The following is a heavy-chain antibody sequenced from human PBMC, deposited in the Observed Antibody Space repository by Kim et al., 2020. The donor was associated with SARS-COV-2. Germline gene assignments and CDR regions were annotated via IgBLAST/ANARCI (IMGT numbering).Heavy chain of an antibody. V-gene: IGHV1-18*01. CDR2: ISAYNGNT. J-gene: IGHJ6*02. CDR1: GYTFTSYG. D-gene: IGHD2-21*02. CDR3: ARDEGGPHIVVVTAIRDLYYGMDG. Sequence: ASVKVSCKASGYTFTSYGISWVRQAPGQGLEWMGWISAYNGNTDYAQKLQGRVTMTTDTSTSTAYMELRSLRSDDTAVYYCARDEGGPHIVVVTAIRDLYYGMDGWGQGTTVTVSS.